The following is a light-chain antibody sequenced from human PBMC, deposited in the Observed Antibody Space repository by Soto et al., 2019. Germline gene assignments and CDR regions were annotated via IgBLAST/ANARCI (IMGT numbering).Light chain of an antibody. CDR1: SSNIGAGYD. CDR2: GND. J-gene: IGLJ3*02. V-gene: IGLV1-40*01. Sequence: QSVLTQPPSVSGAPGQRVTISCTGSSSNIGAGYDVHWYQHLPGTAPKLLIYGNDNRPSGVPVRFSGSKFGTSAYLAITGLQAEDEADYYCQSYDSSLSGSRVFGGGTKLTVL. CDR3: QSYDSSLSGSRV.